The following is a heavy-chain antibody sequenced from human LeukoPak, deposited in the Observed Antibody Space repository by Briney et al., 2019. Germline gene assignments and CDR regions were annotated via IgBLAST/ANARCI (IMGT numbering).Heavy chain of an antibody. V-gene: IGHV3-74*01. CDR3: ATGGRYYLDN. CDR1: GFTFSTYW. CDR2: MNSDGSTI. Sequence: GGSLRLSCAASGFTFSTYWMHWVRQAPGKGLVWVSRMNSDGSTINYADSVKGRFTVSRDNAKNTPFLQMNILGAEDTAVYYCATGGRYYLDNWGQGTLVIVSS. J-gene: IGHJ4*02.